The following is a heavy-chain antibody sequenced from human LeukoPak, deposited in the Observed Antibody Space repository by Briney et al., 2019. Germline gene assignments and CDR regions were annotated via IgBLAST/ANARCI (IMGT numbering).Heavy chain of an antibody. V-gene: IGHV3-21*01. CDR2: ISSSSSYI. CDR1: GFTFSSYS. D-gene: IGHD5-18*01. CDR3: ARDWRAMNAFDV. J-gene: IGHJ3*01. Sequence: GRSLRLSCAASGFTFSSYSMNWVRQAPGKGLEWVSSISSSSSYIYYADSVKGRFTISRGNAKNTLYLQMNSLRAEDTAVYYCARDWRAMNAFDVWGQGTMVTVSS.